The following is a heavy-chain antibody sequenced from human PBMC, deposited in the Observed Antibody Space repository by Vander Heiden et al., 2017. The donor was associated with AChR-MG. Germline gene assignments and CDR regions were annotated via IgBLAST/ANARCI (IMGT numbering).Heavy chain of an antibody. CDR2: IIPIVGTA. J-gene: IGHJ3*02. Sequence: QVPLVQSGAAAKKPGSSVTVSCKASGGTCSSSATSWVRQAPGQGLEWMGGIIPIVGTANYAQKFQGRVTITADESTSTAYMELSSLRSEDTAVYYCARARLVPLGQQLVLGGIHDAFDIWGQGTMVTVSS. CDR1: GGTCSSSA. V-gene: IGHV1-69*01. CDR3: ARARLVPLGQQLVLGGIHDAFDI. D-gene: IGHD6-13*01.